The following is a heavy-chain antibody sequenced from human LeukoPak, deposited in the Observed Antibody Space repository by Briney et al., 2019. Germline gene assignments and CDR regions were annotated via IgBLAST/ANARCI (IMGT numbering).Heavy chain of an antibody. CDR3: ARVDIVATIPEYYYYGMDV. V-gene: IGHV3-11*01. CDR2: ISSSGSTI. J-gene: IGHJ6*02. D-gene: IGHD5-12*01. CDR1: GFTFSDYY. Sequence: GGSLRLSCAASGFTFSDYYMSWIRQAPGKGLEWVSYISSSGSTIYYADFVKGRFTISRDNAKNSLYLQMNSLRAEDTAVYYCARVDIVATIPEYYYYGMDVWGQGTTVTVSS.